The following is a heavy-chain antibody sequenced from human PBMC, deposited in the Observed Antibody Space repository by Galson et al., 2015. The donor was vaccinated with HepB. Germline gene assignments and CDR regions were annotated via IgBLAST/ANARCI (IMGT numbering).Heavy chain of an antibody. V-gene: IGHV3-30*18. CDR2: ITYDGSKK. D-gene: IGHD5-12*01. J-gene: IGHJ3*01. CDR1: NFIFSSYG. CDR3: AKGDDYSALDI. Sequence: SLRLSCAASNFIFSSYGMHWVRQAPGQGLEWVAVITYDGSKKYYADSVKGRFTISRDNSKNTLYLEMTSLRTDDTAVYFCAKGDDYSALDIWGQGTMVTVSS.